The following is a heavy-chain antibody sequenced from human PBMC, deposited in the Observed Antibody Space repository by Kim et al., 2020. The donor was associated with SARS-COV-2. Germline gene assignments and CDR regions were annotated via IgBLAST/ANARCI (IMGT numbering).Heavy chain of an antibody. V-gene: IGHV1-69*13. CDR3: AREGVRRAAAGTTWFDY. CDR1: GGTFSSYA. J-gene: IGHJ4*02. Sequence: SVKVSCKASGGTFSSYAISWVRQAPGQGLEWMGGIIPIFGTANYAQKFQGRVTITADESTSTAYMELSSLRSEDTAVYYCAREGVRRAAAGTTWFDYWGQGTLVTVSS. D-gene: IGHD6-13*01. CDR2: IIPIFGTA.